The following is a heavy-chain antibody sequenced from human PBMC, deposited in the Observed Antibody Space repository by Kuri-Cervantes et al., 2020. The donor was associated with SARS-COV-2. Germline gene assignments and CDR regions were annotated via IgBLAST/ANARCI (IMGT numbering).Heavy chain of an antibody. Sequence: TCAASGFTFSSYSMNWVRQAPGKGLEWVSSISSSSYIYYADSVKGRFTISRDNSKNTLYLQMNSLRAEDTAVYYCAKRIAAAGLEAFDIWGQGTMVTVSS. CDR3: AKRIAAAGLEAFDI. J-gene: IGHJ3*02. V-gene: IGHV3-21*04. D-gene: IGHD6-13*01. CDR2: ISSSSYI. CDR1: GFTFSSYS.